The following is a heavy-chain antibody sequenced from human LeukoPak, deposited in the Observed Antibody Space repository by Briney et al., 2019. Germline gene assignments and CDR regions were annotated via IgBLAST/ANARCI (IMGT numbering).Heavy chain of an antibody. V-gene: IGHV4-59*11. CDR2: IYYSGST. CDR3: ARCTKYDFWSGYYSVDYMDV. Sequence: SETLSLTCTVSGGSISSHYWSWIRQPPGKGLEWIGYIYYSGSTNYNPSLKSRVTISVDTSKNQFSLKLSSVTAADTAVYYYARCTKYDFWSGYYSVDYMDVWGKGTTVTVSS. D-gene: IGHD3-3*01. CDR1: GGSISSHY. J-gene: IGHJ6*03.